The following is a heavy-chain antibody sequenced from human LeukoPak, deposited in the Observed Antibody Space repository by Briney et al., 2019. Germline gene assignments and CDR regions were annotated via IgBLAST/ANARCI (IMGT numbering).Heavy chain of an antibody. CDR1: GFTFSSYA. V-gene: IGHV3-23*01. CDR2: ISGSGGST. Sequence: PGGSLRLSCAASGFTFSSYAMSWVRQAPGKGLEWVSAISGSGGSTYYADSVKGRFTISRDNSKNTLYLQMNSLRAKDTAVYYCAKDLEDPPVFLSNGDYWGQGTLVTVSS. J-gene: IGHJ4*02. CDR3: AKDLEDPPVFLSNGDY. D-gene: IGHD2/OR15-2a*01.